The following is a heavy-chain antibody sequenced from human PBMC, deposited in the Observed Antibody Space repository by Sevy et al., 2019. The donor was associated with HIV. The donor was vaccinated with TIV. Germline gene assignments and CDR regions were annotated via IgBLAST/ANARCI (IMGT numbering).Heavy chain of an antibody. CDR1: GFTFSHAW. V-gene: IGHV3-15*01. CDR2: IKSKPDGGTT. CDR3: STDPIIVLLVTDGMDV. J-gene: IGHJ6*02. D-gene: IGHD2-8*02. Sequence: GGSRRLSCAASGFTFSHAWMSWVRQAPGKGLEWVGRIKSKPDGGTTDYAAPVKGRFTISRDDSKNTLFLQMNSLKTDDTAVYYCSTDPIIVLLVTDGMDVWGQGTTVTVSS.